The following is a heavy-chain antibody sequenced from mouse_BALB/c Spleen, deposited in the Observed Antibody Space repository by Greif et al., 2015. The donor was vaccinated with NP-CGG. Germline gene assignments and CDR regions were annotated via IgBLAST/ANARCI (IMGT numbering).Heavy chain of an antibody. CDR3: AREAAGTPFDY. D-gene: IGHD4-1*01. J-gene: IGHJ2*01. V-gene: IGHV2-6-7*01. CDR1: GFSLTGYG. CDR2: IWGDGST. Sequence: VQLQQSGPGLVAPSQSLSITCTVSGFSLTGYGVNWVRQPPGKGLEWLGMIWGDGSTDYNSALKSRLSISKDNPKSQVFLKMNSLQTDDTARYYCAREAAGTPFDYWGQGTTLTVSS.